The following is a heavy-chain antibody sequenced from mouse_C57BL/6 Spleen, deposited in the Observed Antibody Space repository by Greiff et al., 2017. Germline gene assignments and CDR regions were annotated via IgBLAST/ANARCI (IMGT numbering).Heavy chain of an antibody. D-gene: IGHD1-1*01. J-gene: IGHJ2*01. CDR3: ASSYYYGSSPNWVFDY. Sequence: QVQLQQLGPGLVQPSQSLSITCTVSGFSLTSYGVHWVRQSPGKGLEWLGVIWSGGSTDYNAAFISRLSISKDNSKSQVFFKMNSLQADDTAIYYCASSYYYGSSPNWVFDYWGQGTTLTVSS. V-gene: IGHV2-2*01. CDR1: GFSLTSYG. CDR2: IWSGGST.